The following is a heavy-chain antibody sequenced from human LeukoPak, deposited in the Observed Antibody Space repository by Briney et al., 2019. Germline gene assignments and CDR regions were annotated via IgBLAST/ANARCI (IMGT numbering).Heavy chain of an antibody. CDR1: GYTFTGYY. CDR3: ARADGSGSFYGLDV. D-gene: IGHD3-10*01. CDR2: INPNSGGT. Sequence: ASVKVSCKASGYTFTGYYMHWVRQAPGQGLEWMGWINPNSGGTNYAQKFQGWVTMTRDTSISTAYMELSRLRSDDTAVYYCARADGSGSFYGLDVWGQGTTVTVSS. V-gene: IGHV1-2*04. J-gene: IGHJ6*02.